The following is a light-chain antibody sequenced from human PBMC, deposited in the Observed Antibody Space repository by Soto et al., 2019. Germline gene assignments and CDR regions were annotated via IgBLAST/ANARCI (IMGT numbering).Light chain of an antibody. V-gene: IGKV3-15*01. CDR2: GAS. CDR3: QQHNDWPIT. J-gene: IGKJ5*01. Sequence: EIVMTQSPATLSVSPGERATLSCRASQSVSSNLAWYQQKPGQAPRLLIYGASTRATGIPARFSGSGSGTEFTLTFSSLQSEDFAVYYCQQHNDWPITFGQGTRLEIK. CDR1: QSVSSN.